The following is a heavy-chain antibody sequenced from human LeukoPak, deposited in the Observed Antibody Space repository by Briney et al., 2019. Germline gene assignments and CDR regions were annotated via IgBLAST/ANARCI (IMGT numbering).Heavy chain of an antibody. J-gene: IGHJ6*03. CDR1: GGSFSGYY. CDR2: INHSGST. Sequence: SETLSLTCAVYGGSFSGYYWSWIRQPPGKGLEWIGEINHSGSTNYNPSLKSRVTISVDTSKNQFSLKLSSVTAADTAVYYCARDGRAAARKYYYYYYMDVWGKGTTVTVSS. V-gene: IGHV4-34*01. CDR3: ARDGRAAARKYYYYYYMDV. D-gene: IGHD2-2*01.